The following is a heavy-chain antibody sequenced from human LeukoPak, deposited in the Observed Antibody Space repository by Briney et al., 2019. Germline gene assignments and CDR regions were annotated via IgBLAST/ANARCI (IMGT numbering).Heavy chain of an antibody. CDR2: IYSDGSAT. J-gene: IGHJ4*02. V-gene: IGHV3-74*01. Sequence: PGGALRLSCAASVFALSRNWMHWVRQAPGKGLVWVSRIYSDGSATHYADSVKGRFTISRDNAKNTLYLQMNSLRAEDTAVYYCATDPDSGGWSTFDYWGQGTLVTVSS. CDR1: VFALSRNW. CDR3: ATDPDSGGWSTFDY. D-gene: IGHD6-19*01.